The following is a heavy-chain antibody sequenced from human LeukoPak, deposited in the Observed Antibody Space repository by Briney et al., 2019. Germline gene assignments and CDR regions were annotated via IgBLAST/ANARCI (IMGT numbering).Heavy chain of an antibody. D-gene: IGHD2-2*01. CDR1: VFTFSNYW. CDR2: INSDGSST. J-gene: IGHJ4*02. V-gene: IGHV3-74*01. Sequence: QSGGSLRLSCAASVFTFSNYWMHWVRQAPGKGLMWVSRINSDGSSTSYAASVKGRFTISRDNAKNTLYLQMNSLRSEDTAIYYCARDYCSSTSCYLAGVAYWGQGTLVTVSS. CDR3: ARDYCSSTSCYLAGVAY.